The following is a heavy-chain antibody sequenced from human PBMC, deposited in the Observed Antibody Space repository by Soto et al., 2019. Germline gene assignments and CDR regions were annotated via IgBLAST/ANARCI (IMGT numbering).Heavy chain of an antibody. V-gene: IGHV3-33*01. CDR1: GFTFSSYG. CDR2: IWYDGSNK. J-gene: IGHJ4*02. D-gene: IGHD1-26*01. CDR3: ARGVGAAPDY. Sequence: QVQLVESGGGVVQPGRSLRLSCAASGFTFSSYGMHWVRQAPGKGLEWVAVIWYDGSNKYYADSVKGRFTISRDNSKNTLYLQMNSLRAEDTAVSYCARGVGAAPDYWGQGTLVTVSS.